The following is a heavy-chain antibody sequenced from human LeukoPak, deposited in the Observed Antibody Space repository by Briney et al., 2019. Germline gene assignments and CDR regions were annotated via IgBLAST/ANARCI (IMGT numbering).Heavy chain of an antibody. Sequence: GASVKVSCKASGNTFISDEINWVRQATGQGLEWMGWMSANSGNAASAQKFQGRLTMTRNTSISTAYMELSSLNSDDTAVYYCARNVGHFYYDGSGSELHYYYLDVWGKGTTVTVSS. D-gene: IGHD3-22*01. J-gene: IGHJ6*03. CDR1: GNTFISDE. CDR2: MSANSGNA. V-gene: IGHV1-8*02. CDR3: ARNVGHFYYDGSGSELHYYYLDV.